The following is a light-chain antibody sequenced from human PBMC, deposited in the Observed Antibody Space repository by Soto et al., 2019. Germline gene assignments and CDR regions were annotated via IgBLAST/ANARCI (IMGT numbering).Light chain of an antibody. J-gene: IGLJ2*01. CDR3: AAWDDSLNGVV. Sequence: QSVLTQPTSASGTPGQRVTISFSGSSSNIGSNTVNWYQQLPGTAPKLLIYSNNQRPSGVPDRFSGSKSGTSASLAISGLQSEDEADYYCAAWDDSLNGVVFGGGTKLTVL. CDR1: SSNIGSNT. V-gene: IGLV1-44*01. CDR2: SNN.